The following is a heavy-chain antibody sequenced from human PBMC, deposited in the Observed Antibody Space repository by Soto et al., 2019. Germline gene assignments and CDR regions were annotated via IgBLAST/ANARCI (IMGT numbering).Heavy chain of an antibody. CDR1: GFTLTSFA. D-gene: IGHD6-13*01. Sequence: EVQLLDSGGGLVKPGGSLRLSCAASGFTLTSFAMSWVRQPPGKGLEWVSSISASGTSMYYAKSVEGRFTISRDTSKNTLYLQMNSLRAEDTAVYYCAKRGDTTSWYWFDPWGQGTLVTVSS. J-gene: IGHJ5*02. V-gene: IGHV3-23*01. CDR2: ISASGTSM. CDR3: AKRGDTTSWYWFDP.